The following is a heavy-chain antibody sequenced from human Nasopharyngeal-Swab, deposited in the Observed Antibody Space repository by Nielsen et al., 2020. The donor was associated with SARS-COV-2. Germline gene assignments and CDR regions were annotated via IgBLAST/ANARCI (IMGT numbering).Heavy chain of an antibody. V-gene: IGHV3-23*01. CDR1: GFTFSSYS. CDR2: IGTTGGNI. D-gene: IGHD5-24*01. Sequence: GGSLRLSCAASGFTFSSYSMSWVRQAPGKGLEFVSGIGTTGGNIEYADSVKGRFTVSRDNSKNTLRLQMNSLSLEDTAVYYRAKWRGPQSEFDFWGQGTLVTVSS. CDR3: AKWRGPQSEFDF. J-gene: IGHJ4*02.